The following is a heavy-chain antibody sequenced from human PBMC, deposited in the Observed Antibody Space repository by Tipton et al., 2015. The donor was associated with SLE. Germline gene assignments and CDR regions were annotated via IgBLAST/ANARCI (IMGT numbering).Heavy chain of an antibody. D-gene: IGHD3-3*01. V-gene: IGHV4-59*11. J-gene: IGHJ2*01. CDR1: GGSISSHY. CDR2: IYYSGST. CDR3: ARDTPECSRDFFDR. Sequence: TLSLTCTVSGGSISSHYWSWIRQPPGKGLEWIGYIYYSGSTNYNPYLKSRVPLSVDTSKNQFSMKLSSATAADTAVYYCARDTPECSRDFFDRWCRGALLTVAS.